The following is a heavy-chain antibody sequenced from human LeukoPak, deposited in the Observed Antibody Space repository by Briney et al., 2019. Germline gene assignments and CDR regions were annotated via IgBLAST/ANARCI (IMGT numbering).Heavy chain of an antibody. J-gene: IGHJ3*02. V-gene: IGHV4-38-2*02. CDR2: IYHSGST. Sequence: SETLSLTCTVSGYSISSGYYWGWIRQPPGKGLEWIGSIYHSGSTYYNPSLKSRVTISVDTSKNQFSLKLSSVTAADTAVYYCAGHEPSFGVVYRDAFDIWGQGTMVTVSS. CDR3: AGHEPSFGVVYRDAFDI. CDR1: GYSISSGYY. D-gene: IGHD3-3*01.